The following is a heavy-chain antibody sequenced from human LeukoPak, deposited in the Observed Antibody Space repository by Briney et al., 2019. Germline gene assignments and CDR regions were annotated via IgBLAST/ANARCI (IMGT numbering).Heavy chain of an antibody. CDR2: LNTDGSDT. CDR1: GXTFSAYW. CDR3: ARSEAVAWSFDL. D-gene: IGHD6-19*01. J-gene: IGHJ2*01. Sequence: GGSLRLSWAASGXTFSAYWMHWVRQAPGKGLVWVSRLNTDGSDTRYADSVQGRFTISRDNAKNTLYLQMNSLRAEDTAVYYCARSEAVAWSFDLWGRGTLVTVSS. V-gene: IGHV3-74*01.